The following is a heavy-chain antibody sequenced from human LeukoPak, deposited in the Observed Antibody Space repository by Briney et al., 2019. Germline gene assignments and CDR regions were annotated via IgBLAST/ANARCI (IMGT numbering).Heavy chain of an antibody. J-gene: IGHJ3*02. Sequence: GGSLRLSCAASGFTFSSYSMNWVRQAPGKGLEWVSSISSSSSYIYYADSVKGRFTISRDNAKNSLYLQMNSLRAEDTAVYYCARALNGDSRYDAFDIWGQGTMVTVSS. D-gene: IGHD4-17*01. CDR1: GFTFSSYS. CDR3: ARALNGDSRYDAFDI. CDR2: ISSSSSYI. V-gene: IGHV3-21*01.